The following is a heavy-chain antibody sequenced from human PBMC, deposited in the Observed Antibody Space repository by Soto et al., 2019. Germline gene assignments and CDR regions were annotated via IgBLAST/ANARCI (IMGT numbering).Heavy chain of an antibody. D-gene: IGHD7-27*01. CDR1: GDSVTSGSYY. J-gene: IGHJ6*02. CDR3: AREWGLLPYYVMNV. CDR2: ISYTGRT. V-gene: IGHV4-61*03. Sequence: SETLSLTCIVSGDSVTSGSYYWTWLRQPPGKGLEWIGYISYTGRTKYNPSLQSRVTISVDTSKNDFSLNLSSVTAADTAVHFCAREWGLLPYYVMNVWGHGTAVTVSS.